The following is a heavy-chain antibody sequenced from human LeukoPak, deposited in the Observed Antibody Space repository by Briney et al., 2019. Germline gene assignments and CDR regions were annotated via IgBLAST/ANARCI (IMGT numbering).Heavy chain of an antibody. CDR3: ARDRSGERMPENY. D-gene: IGHD2-15*01. CDR2: INPNSGGT. CDR1: GYTFTGYY. V-gene: IGHV1-2*02. Sequence: GASVKVSCKASGYTFTGYYMHWVRQAPGQGLEWMGWINPNSGGTNYAQKFQGRVTMTRDTSISTAYMELSRLRSDDTAVYYCARDRSGERMPENYWGQGTLVTVSS. J-gene: IGHJ4*02.